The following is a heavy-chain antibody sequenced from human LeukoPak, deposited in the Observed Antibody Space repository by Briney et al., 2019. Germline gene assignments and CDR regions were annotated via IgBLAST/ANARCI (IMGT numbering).Heavy chain of an antibody. D-gene: IGHD5-24*01. CDR3: ARVTGDGYNYAFDY. Sequence: PSETLSLTCTVSGYSISSGYYWGWIRQPPGKGLEWIGSIYHSGSTYYNFSLKSRVTISVDTSKNQFSLKLSSVTAADTAVYYCARVTGDGYNYAFDYWGQGALVTVSS. J-gene: IGHJ4*02. CDR1: GYSISSGYY. V-gene: IGHV4-38-2*02. CDR2: IYHSGST.